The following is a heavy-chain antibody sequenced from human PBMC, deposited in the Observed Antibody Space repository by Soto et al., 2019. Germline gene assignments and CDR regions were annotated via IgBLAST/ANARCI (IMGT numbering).Heavy chain of an antibody. J-gene: IGHJ4*02. Sequence: PSETLSLTCAVYGGSFSGYYWSWIRQPPGKGLGWIGEINHSGSTNYNPSLKSRVTISVDTSKNQFSLKLSSVTAADTAVYYCAGMYYYDTSGSGPLWGQGTLVTVSS. CDR3: AGMYYYDTSGSGPL. CDR2: INHSGST. V-gene: IGHV4-34*01. D-gene: IGHD3-22*01. CDR1: GGSFSGYY.